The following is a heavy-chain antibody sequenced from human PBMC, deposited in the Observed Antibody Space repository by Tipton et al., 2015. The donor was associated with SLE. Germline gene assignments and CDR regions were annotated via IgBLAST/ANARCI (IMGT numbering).Heavy chain of an antibody. CDR1: GVSIRYYY. D-gene: IGHD5-12*01. V-gene: IGHV4-59*08. CDR2: IYYSGST. CDR3: ARRQWGSGYDYFDY. Sequence: TLSLTCTVSGVSIRYYYWSWIRQPPGKGLEWIGNIYYSGSTNYNPSLKSRVTMSVDTSKNQFSLKLSSVTAADTAVYYCARRQWGSGYDYFDYWGQGTLVTVSS. J-gene: IGHJ4*02.